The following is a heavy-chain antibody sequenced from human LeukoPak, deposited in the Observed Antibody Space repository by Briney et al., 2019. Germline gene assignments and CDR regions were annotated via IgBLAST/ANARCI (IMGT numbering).Heavy chain of an antibody. D-gene: IGHD1-26*01. Sequence: PGGSLRLSCAASGFTYSSYWVHCVRQRPGKGLVWVSRINADGSSTSYADSVKGRFTISRDNAKNTLYLQMNSLTAEDTAVYSCARAGSYRFDYWGQGTLVTVSS. CDR1: GFTYSSYW. V-gene: IGHV3-74*01. J-gene: IGHJ4*02. CDR2: INADGSST. CDR3: ARAGSYRFDY.